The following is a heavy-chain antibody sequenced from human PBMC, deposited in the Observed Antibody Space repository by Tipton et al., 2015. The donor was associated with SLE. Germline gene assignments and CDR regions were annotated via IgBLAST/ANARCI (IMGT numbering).Heavy chain of an antibody. D-gene: IGHD3-22*01. CDR1: GYTFIGYY. CDR3: ARGLSYYSDSSGYYEFDY. V-gene: IGHV1-2*06. CDR2: IDPNSGGT. J-gene: IGHJ4*02. Sequence: QLVQSGPEVKKPGASVKVSCKPSGYTFIGYYMHWVRQAPGQGLEWTGRIDPNSGGTEYAQKFQGRVTMTRDTSISTAYMELSSLTSDDTAVYYCARGLSYYSDSSGYYEFDYWGQGTLVTVSS.